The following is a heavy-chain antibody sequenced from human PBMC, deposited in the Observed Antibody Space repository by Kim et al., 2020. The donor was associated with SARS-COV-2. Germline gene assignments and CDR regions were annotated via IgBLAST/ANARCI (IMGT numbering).Heavy chain of an antibody. V-gene: IGHV4-4*02. CDR2: IYHSGST. CDR3: ARLTCNGWAWDP. J-gene: IGHJ5*02. D-gene: IGHD1-26*01. Sequence: SETLSLTCAVSGGSISSRNWWTWVRQPPGKVLEWIGVIYHSGSTNYHPSLKSRVTISVTKTKNEFPQRSTSVTAAATAEYYCARLTCNGWAWDPWA. CDR1: GGSISSRNW.